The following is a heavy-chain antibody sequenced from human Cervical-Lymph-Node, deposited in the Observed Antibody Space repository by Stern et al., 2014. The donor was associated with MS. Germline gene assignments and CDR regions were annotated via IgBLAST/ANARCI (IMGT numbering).Heavy chain of an antibody. D-gene: IGHD2-8*01. CDR1: GFIFTKHW. J-gene: IGHJ4*02. Sequence: EVQLVESGAEVKKPGESLRISCKGSGFIFTKHWIEWVRQMPGKGLEWMGIIFPGDSDARYSPLFEGQVTISADKSISTVYLHWNSLKASDTAMYYCARRDGPWGQGTLVTVSS. V-gene: IGHV5-51*01. CDR3: ARRDGP. CDR2: IFPGDSDA.